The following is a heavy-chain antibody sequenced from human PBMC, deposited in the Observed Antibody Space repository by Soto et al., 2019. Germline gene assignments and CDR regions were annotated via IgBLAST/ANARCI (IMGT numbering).Heavy chain of an antibody. Sequence: QVQLVQSGAEVKKPGASVKVSCKASGYTFTNYAMNWVRQAPGQRLEWMGWINVGNANTKYTQKFQGRGTITRDTSARTVYMELSSLSFEDTAVFYCARAYCSTNNCLMGAYWGQGTLVTVSS. D-gene: IGHD2-2*01. CDR2: INVGNANT. CDR3: ARAYCSTNNCLMGAY. J-gene: IGHJ4*02. V-gene: IGHV1-3*01. CDR1: GYTFTNYA.